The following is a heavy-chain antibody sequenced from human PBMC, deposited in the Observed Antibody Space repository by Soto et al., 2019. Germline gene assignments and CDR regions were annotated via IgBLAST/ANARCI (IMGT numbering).Heavy chain of an antibody. CDR3: ARDETGDSYYYYYGMDV. CDR1: VGSLKNFN. V-gene: IGHV1-69*01. D-gene: IGHD7-27*01. Sequence: QVQLVQSGAEVKKPGSSVKVSCKASVGSLKNFNFNWVRQAPGQGLEWMGGIIPMFGTADYAQRFQGRVTITADDSTSTTYMELSGLRSEDTAVYYCARDETGDSYYYYYGMDVWGQGTTVTVSS. CDR2: IIPMFGTA. J-gene: IGHJ6*02.